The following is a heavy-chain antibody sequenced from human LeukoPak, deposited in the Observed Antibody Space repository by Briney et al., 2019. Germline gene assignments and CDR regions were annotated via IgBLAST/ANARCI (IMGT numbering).Heavy chain of an antibody. Sequence: PSETLSLTCAVYGGSFSGYYWSWIRQPPGKGLEWIGEINHSGSTNYNPSLKSRATISVDTSKNQFSLKLSSVTAADTAVYYCARSLIYYAISDYFDYWGQGTLVTVSS. CDR1: GGSFSGYY. CDR3: ARSLIYYAISDYFDY. D-gene: IGHD3-10*01. V-gene: IGHV4-34*01. CDR2: INHSGST. J-gene: IGHJ4*02.